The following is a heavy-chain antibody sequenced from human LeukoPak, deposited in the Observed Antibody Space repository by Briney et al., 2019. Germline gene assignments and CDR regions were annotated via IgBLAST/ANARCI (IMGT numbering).Heavy chain of an antibody. J-gene: IGHJ1*01. D-gene: IGHD3-22*01. CDR1: GFTFSSYG. CDR2: IWFDGTAK. CDR3: AKANYYDSSGYFQH. V-gene: IGHV3-33*03. Sequence: GGSLRLSCAASGFTFSSYGMHWVRQAPGKGLEWVAVIWFDGTAKYYADSVKGRFTISRDNAKNSLYLQMNSLRAEDTAFYYCAKANYYDSSGYFQHWGQGTLVTVSS.